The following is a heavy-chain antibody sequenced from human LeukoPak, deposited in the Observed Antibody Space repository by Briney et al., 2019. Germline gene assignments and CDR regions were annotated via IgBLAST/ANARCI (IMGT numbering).Heavy chain of an antibody. D-gene: IGHD5-12*01. CDR3: ARDRSGYYKWFDP. Sequence: GGSLRLSCAASGFTFSSYEMNWVRQVPGKGLEWVSYISGSGSSIHYADVVKGRFTISRDNAKNSLYLQMNSLRVEDTAVYYCARDRSGYYKWFDPWGQGTLVIVSS. V-gene: IGHV3-48*03. CDR1: GFTFSSYE. J-gene: IGHJ5*02. CDR2: ISGSGSSI.